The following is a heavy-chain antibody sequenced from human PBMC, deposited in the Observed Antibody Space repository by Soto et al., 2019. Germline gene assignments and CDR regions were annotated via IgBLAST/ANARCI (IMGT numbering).Heavy chain of an antibody. V-gene: IGHV3-23*01. J-gene: IGHJ5*02. CDR2: MSPYGDST. D-gene: IGHD6-25*01. Sequence: PGGSLRLSCAASGFTFTNYAISWIRQAPGKGLEWVSSMSPYGDSTFYADSVKGRFTISRDNSKNTLYLQMNSLRAEDTAVYYWAKAGPRGGRQRNNWFAPGGQETMVTVS. CDR1: GFTFTNYA. CDR3: AKAGPRGGRQRNNWFAP.